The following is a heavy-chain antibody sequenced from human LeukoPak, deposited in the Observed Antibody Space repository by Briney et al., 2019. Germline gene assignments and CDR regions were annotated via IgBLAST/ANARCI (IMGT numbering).Heavy chain of an antibody. Sequence: SETLSLTCTVSGGSISSGSYYWSWIRQHPGKGLEWIGYIYYSGSTYYNPSLKSRVTISVDTSKNQFSLKLSSVTAADTAVYYCARRLGYCSSTSCSHFDYWGQGTLVTVSS. V-gene: IGHV4-31*03. D-gene: IGHD2-2*01. CDR2: IYYSGST. J-gene: IGHJ4*02. CDR3: ARRLGYCSSTSCSHFDY. CDR1: GGSISSGSYY.